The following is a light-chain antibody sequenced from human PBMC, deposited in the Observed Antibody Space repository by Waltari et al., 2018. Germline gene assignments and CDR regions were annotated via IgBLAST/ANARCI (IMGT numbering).Light chain of an antibody. V-gene: IGLV2-23*01. CDR1: SRAVGSHDVNL. CDR3: CSYAGSDTWV. CDR2: EGN. J-gene: IGLJ3*02. Sequence: QSALTQPASVSGSPGQSLTIACTGTSRAVGSHDVNLVAWYQQHPGKAPTLMVYEGNKRPSGVSSRFSGSKSGKTASLTISGLQAEDEADYYCCSYAGSDTWVFGGGTKLTVL.